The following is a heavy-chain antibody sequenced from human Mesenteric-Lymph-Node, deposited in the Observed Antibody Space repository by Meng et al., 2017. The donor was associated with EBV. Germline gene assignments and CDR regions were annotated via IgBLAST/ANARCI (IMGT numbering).Heavy chain of an antibody. J-gene: IGHJ2*01. CDR2: IYHSGTT. D-gene: IGHD4-11*01. CDR1: GSSISSGYY. Sequence: HVEVQESGPGLVKPSETLSLPCSVSGSSISSGYYWGWIRQSPGKGLEWVGNIYHSGTTYYNLSLKNRVTISLDTSKNELSLKLNSMTAADTAVYYCARGLHSAGIEWNLDLWGRGTLVTVSS. CDR3: ARGLHSAGIEWNLDL. V-gene: IGHV4-38-2*02.